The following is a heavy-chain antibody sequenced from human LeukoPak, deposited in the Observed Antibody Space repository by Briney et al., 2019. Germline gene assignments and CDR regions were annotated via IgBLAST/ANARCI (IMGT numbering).Heavy chain of an antibody. D-gene: IGHD4-17*01. CDR1: GFTFSSYA. CDR3: AREGGDDGVDY. V-gene: IGHV3-30*14. Sequence: GRSLRLSCAASGFTFSSYAMHWVRQAPGKGLEWVAVISYDGSNKYYADSVKGRFTISRDNSKNTLYLQMNSLRAEDTAVYYCAREGGDDGVDYWGQGTLVTVSS. CDR2: ISYDGSNK. J-gene: IGHJ4*02.